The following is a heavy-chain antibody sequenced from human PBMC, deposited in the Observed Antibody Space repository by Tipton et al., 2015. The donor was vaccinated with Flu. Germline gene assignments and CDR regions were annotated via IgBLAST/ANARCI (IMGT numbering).Heavy chain of an antibody. CDR2: IYPSGTT. V-gene: IGHV4-39*01. CDR1: SGSIRSTNYF. CDR3: ARLSYYDVDLKNFYFDY. J-gene: IGHJ4*02. Sequence: TPSLTCTVSSGSIRSTNYFCAWIRQPPGKRLELIGSIYPSGTTYYNPSLKSRVTISADTSKSQFSLKLRSVTAADTAVYYCARLSYYDVDLKNFYFDYWGQGALVTVSS. D-gene: IGHD3-10*02.